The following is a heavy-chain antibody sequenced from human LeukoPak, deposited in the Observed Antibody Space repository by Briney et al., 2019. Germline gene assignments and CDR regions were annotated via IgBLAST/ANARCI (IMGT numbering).Heavy chain of an antibody. V-gene: IGHV3-21*01. CDR3: ARDFGWLKTFDY. D-gene: IGHD5-12*01. J-gene: IGHJ4*02. CDR2: ITSNSVSI. Sequence: GSLRLSCAASGFPVIRNYMSWVRQAPGKGLEWVSSITSNSVSIYYADSVKGGFTISRDNPNNSLYLQMNRLRAEDTAVYYCARDFGWLKTFDYWGLGALVTVSS. CDR1: GFPVIRNY.